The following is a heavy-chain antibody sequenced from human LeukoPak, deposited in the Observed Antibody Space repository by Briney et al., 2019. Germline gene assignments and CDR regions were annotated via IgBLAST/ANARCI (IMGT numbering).Heavy chain of an antibody. CDR3: AKDDLRGYSGYDPYYYYYGMDV. J-gene: IGHJ6*02. Sequence: GGSLRLSCAASGFTFSSYGMHWVRQAPGKGQERVAVISYDGSTKYYADSVKGRFTISRDNSKNTLYLQMNSLRGEDTAVYYCAKDDLRGYSGYDPYYYYYGMDVWGQGTTVSVSS. D-gene: IGHD5-12*01. CDR1: GFTFSSYG. CDR2: ISYDGSTK. V-gene: IGHV3-30*18.